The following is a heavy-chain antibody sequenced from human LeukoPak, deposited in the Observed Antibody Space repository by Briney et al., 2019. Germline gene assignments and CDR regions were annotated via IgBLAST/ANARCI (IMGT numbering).Heavy chain of an antibody. CDR3: VRAGSGFDY. J-gene: IGHJ4*02. Sequence: PGGSLRLSCVASGFTFSSYWMHWVRQAAGKGLEWVSRIDFETDTTTYAGSVKGRFTISRDNTKNTLYLQMDSLRDEDAAVYYCVRAGSGFDYWGQGTLVTVTS. CDR1: GFTFSSYW. V-gene: IGHV3-74*01. CDR2: IDFETDTT. D-gene: IGHD2-15*01.